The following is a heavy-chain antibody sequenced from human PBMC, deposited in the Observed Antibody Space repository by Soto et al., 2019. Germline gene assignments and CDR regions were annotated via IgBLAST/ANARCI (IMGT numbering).Heavy chain of an antibody. J-gene: IGHJ1*01. D-gene: IGHD6-13*01. V-gene: IGHV3-23*01. Sequence: EVQLLESGGGLVQPGGSLRLSCAASGFTFSSYAMSWVRQAPGKGLEWVSAISGSGGSTYYADSVKGRFTISRDNSKNTLYLQMNSLRAEDTAVYYCATDRFVGDRYSWYFLWEHWGQGTLVTVSS. CDR3: ATDRFVGDRYSWYFLWEH. CDR2: ISGSGGST. CDR1: GFTFSSYA.